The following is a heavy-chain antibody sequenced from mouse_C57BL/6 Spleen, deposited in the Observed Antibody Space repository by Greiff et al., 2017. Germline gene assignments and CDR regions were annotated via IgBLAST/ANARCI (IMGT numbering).Heavy chain of an antibody. V-gene: IGHV14-2*01. Sequence: LVESGAELVKPGASVKLSCTASGFNIKDYYMHWVKQRTEQGLEWIGRIDPEDGETKYAPKFQGKATITADTSSNTAYLQLSSLTSEDTAVYYCARSGDDGYYVDYYAMDYWGQGTSVTVSS. D-gene: IGHD2-3*01. CDR3: ARSGDDGYYVDYYAMDY. CDR2: IDPEDGET. CDR1: GFNIKDYY. J-gene: IGHJ4*01.